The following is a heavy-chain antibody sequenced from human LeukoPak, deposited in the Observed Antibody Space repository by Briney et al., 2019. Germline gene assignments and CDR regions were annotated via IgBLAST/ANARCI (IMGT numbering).Heavy chain of an antibody. CDR1: GFPFSGYG. D-gene: IGHD4-11*01. V-gene: IGHV3-33*01. J-gene: IGHJ1*01. CDR3: ATGGNFYYSH. Sequence: GGSLRLSCAASGFPFSGYGMHWVRQAPGKGLEWVAVAYGDGSSQYYADSVKGRISISKDISKNTLSLQMNSLRAEDTAVYSCATGGNFYYSHWGQGTLVTVSS. CDR2: AYGDGSSQ.